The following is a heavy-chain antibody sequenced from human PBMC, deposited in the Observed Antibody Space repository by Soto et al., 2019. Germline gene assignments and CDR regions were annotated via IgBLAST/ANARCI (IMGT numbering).Heavy chain of an antibody. CDR2: ISANNGNA. Sequence: ASLNVPCQTSGYTFILYEISWVRQATGLGLEWMGWISANNGNANYAQKVQGRVTMTTDATTSTAYMELRSLRSDDTAVYYCARDYGYYYGISGPRLHHYGLDVWGQGTTVTVSS. CDR1: GYTFILYE. CDR3: ARDYGYYYGISGPRLHHYGLDV. D-gene: IGHD3-22*01. V-gene: IGHV1-18*04. J-gene: IGHJ6*02.